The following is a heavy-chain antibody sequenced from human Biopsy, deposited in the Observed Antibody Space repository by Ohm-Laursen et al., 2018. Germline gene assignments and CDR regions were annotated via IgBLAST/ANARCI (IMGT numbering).Heavy chain of an antibody. D-gene: IGHD2/OR15-2a*01. CDR3: ARATNSTGWPYYYFYGMDV. CDR1: GGSISSDY. J-gene: IGHJ6*02. Sequence: SDTLSPTCTVSGGSISSDYWSWIWQTPGKGLEWIGYIYYSGRTNYNPSLKSRVTISVDTSKNQFSLRLNSVTAADTAVYYCARATNSTGWPYYYFYGMDVWGQGTTVTVSS. V-gene: IGHV4-59*07. CDR2: IYYSGRT.